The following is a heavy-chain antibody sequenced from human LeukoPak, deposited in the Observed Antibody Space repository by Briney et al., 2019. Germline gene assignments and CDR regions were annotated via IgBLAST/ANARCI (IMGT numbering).Heavy chain of an antibody. CDR1: GGSISSRSYS. CDR2: MYYTGNT. J-gene: IGHJ5*02. D-gene: IGHD2-8*01. CDR3: AKGYTNGVNQEVWLDP. V-gene: IGHV4-39*07. Sequence: PSETLSLTCTVSGGSISSRSYSWGWIRQPPGKGLEGIGSMYYTGNTDYNPSLKSRLTMSVDTSKNQFSLKLSSVTAADTAVYFCAKGYTNGVNQEVWLDPWGQGTLVTVSS.